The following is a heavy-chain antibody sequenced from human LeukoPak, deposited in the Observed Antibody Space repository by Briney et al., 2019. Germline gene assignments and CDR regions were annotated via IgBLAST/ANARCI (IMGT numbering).Heavy chain of an antibody. CDR2: INPTSTSI. D-gene: IGHD3-22*01. CDR1: GFTFSDYS. V-gene: IGHV3-21*01. CDR3: VRLRRNSDRSGYYYYYNY. J-gene: IGHJ4*02. Sequence: PRGSLRLSCAASGFTFSDYSITWVRQAPGKGLEWVSSINPTSTSIYYADAVKGRFIISRDNAKSSLFLQMNSLRAEDTALYYCVRLRRNSDRSGYYYYYNYWGQGILVTVSS.